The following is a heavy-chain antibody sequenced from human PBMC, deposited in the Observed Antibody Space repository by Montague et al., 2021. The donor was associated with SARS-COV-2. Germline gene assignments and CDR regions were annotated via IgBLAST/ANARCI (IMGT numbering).Heavy chain of an antibody. Sequence: SETLSLTCTVSGASISTGIYYWGWIRQPPGKGLEWIGRIRNTGRTYYNRSLESRVFMSVDTSTNQFSLNLTSVTAADTAVYCCARFGSGTLEFDLWGQGTLVTVSS. J-gene: IGHJ4*02. CDR2: IRNTGRT. V-gene: IGHV4-39*01. CDR3: ARFGSGTLEFDL. D-gene: IGHD1-26*01. CDR1: GASISTGIYY.